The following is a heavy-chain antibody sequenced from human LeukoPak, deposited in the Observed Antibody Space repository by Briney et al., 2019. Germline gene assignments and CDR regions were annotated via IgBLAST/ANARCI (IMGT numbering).Heavy chain of an antibody. CDR1: AYTFTTYY. CDR2: IYPSTGIT. D-gene: IGHD3-10*01. J-gene: IGHJ6*02. V-gene: IGHV1-46*01. CDR3: ARDWRIALVRGVITVPGGMNV. Sequence: ASVKVSCKSSAYTFTTYYIHWVRQAPGQGLEWIGMIYPSTGITYYAQRFQGRVTMTRDTPTSTVYMELGSLTSDDTAVYYCARDWRIALVRGVITVPGGMNVWGQGTTITVSS.